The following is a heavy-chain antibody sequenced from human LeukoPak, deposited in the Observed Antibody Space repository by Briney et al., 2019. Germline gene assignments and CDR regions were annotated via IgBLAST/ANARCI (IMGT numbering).Heavy chain of an antibody. V-gene: IGHV3-23*01. CDR2: ISGSGHNT. D-gene: IGHD6-13*01. CDR1: GFTFSNYA. CDR3: ARPPSSSIYIGGDY. J-gene: IGHJ4*02. Sequence: GGSLRLSCAASGFTFSNYAMSWVRQAPGKGLEWVSAISGSGHNTYHADSVKGRFTISRDNSKSTLYLQMNSLRADDTALYYCARPPSSSIYIGGDYWGQGTLVTVSS.